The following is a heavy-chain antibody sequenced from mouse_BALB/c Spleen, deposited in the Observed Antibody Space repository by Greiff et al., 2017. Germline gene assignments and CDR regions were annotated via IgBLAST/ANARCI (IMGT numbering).Heavy chain of an antibody. CDR2: IRSKSNNYAT. CDR1: GFTFNTYA. V-gene: IGHV10-1*02. D-gene: IGHD2-4*01. Sequence: EAGGGLVQPKGSLKLSCAASGFTFNTYAMNWVRQAPGKGLEWVARIRSKSNNYATYYADSVKDRFTISRDDSQSMLYLQMNNLKTEDTAMYYCVREGLDYDGAAWFAYWGQGTLVTVSA. J-gene: IGHJ3*01. CDR3: VREGLDYDGAAWFAY.